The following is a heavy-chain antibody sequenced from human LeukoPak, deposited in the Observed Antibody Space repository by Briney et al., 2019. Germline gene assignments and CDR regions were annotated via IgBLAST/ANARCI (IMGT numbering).Heavy chain of an antibody. Sequence: SETLSLTCTVSGGSISSGSYYWSWIRQPAGKGLEWIGRVYTSGSTNYNPSLKSRVTISGDTSKNQFSLKLSSVTAADTAVYYCARASEGYSGTYSAFDIWGQGTMVTVSS. V-gene: IGHV4-61*02. J-gene: IGHJ3*02. CDR1: GGSISSGSYY. CDR2: VYTSGST. D-gene: IGHD1-26*01. CDR3: ARASEGYSGTYSAFDI.